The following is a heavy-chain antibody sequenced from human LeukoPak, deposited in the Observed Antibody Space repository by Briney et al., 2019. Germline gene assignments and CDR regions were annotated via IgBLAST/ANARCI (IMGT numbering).Heavy chain of an antibody. CDR2: VYTGGST. CDR1: EFTVSSKY. D-gene: IGHD4-17*01. CDR3: AKCTTWNTHYPIDY. J-gene: IGHJ4*02. Sequence: GGSLRLSCAASEFTVSSKYMRWVRQAPGKGLEWVSVVYTGGSTYSADSVKGRFTISRDNSKNTLYLQMNGLRAEDTAVYYCAKCTTWNTHYPIDYWGQGTLVTVSS. V-gene: IGHV3-53*01.